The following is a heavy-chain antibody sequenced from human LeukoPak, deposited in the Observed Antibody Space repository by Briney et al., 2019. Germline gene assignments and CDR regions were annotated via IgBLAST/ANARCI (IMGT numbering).Heavy chain of an antibody. CDR3: ARYCSSTSCRAPYYGMDV. J-gene: IGHJ6*04. Sequence: SETLSLTCAVYGGSFSGYYWSWIRQPPGMGLEWIGEINHSGSTNYNPSLKSRVTISVDTSKNQFSLKLSSVTAADTAVYYCARYCSSTSCRAPYYGMDVWGKGTTVTVSS. CDR2: INHSGST. CDR1: GGSFSGYY. V-gene: IGHV4-34*01. D-gene: IGHD2-2*01.